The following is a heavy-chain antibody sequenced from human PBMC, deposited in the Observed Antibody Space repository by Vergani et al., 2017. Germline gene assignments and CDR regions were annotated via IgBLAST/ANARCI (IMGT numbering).Heavy chain of an antibody. CDR3: AKGMVRGVYLDY. D-gene: IGHD3-10*01. Sequence: EVQLVESGGGLVQPGGSLRLSCAASGFTFSSYEMNWVRQAPGKGLEWVSYISSSGSTIYYADSVKGRFTISRDNAKNTLYLQMNSLRAEDTAVYYCAKGMVRGVYLDYWGQGTLVTVSS. J-gene: IGHJ4*02. CDR1: GFTFSSYE. CDR2: ISSSGSTI. V-gene: IGHV3-48*03.